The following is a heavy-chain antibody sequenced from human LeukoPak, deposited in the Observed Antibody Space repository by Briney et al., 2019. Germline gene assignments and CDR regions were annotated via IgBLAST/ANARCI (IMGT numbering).Heavy chain of an antibody. CDR2: IIPILGIA. V-gene: IGHV1-69*04. CDR1: GGTFSSYA. CDR3: ARGGLLRFFDY. D-gene: IGHD1-26*01. J-gene: IGHJ4*02. Sequence: SVKVSCKASGGTFSSYAISWVRQAPGQGLEWMGRIIPILGIANYAQKFQGRVTITADKSTSTAYMELSSLRSEDTAVYYCARGGLLRFFDYWGQGTLVTVSS.